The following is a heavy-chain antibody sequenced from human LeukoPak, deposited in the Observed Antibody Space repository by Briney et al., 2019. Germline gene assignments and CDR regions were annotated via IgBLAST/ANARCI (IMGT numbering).Heavy chain of an antibody. V-gene: IGHV4-61*09. CDR1: GGSISSGSYY. CDR2: IYYSGST. Sequence: SQTLSLTCTVSGGSISSGSYYWSWIRQPAGKGLEWIGYIYYSGSTNYNPSLKSRVTISVDTSKNQFSLKLSSVTAADTAVYYCARTNIKMDTAMVTGYYYYMDVWGKGTTVTVSS. D-gene: IGHD5-18*01. CDR3: ARTNIKMDTAMVTGYYYYMDV. J-gene: IGHJ6*03.